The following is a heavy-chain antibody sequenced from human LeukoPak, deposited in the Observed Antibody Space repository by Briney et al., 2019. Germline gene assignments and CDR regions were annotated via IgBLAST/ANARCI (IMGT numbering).Heavy chain of an antibody. CDR2: ISWNGDST. V-gene: IGHV3-43D*04. Sequence: PGGSLRLSCAASGFTFDDYAMHWVRPAPGKGLEWVSLISWNGDSTYYADSVKGRSTISRNNSKNSLYLQMNSLRAEDTALYYCAKAATEYSSSWLDYWGQGTLVTVSS. CDR3: AKAATEYSSSWLDY. J-gene: IGHJ4*02. D-gene: IGHD6-6*01. CDR1: GFTFDDYA.